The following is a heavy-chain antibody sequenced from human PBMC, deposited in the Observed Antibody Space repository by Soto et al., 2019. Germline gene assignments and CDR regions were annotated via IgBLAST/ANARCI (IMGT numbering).Heavy chain of an antibody. J-gene: IGHJ3*02. CDR3: ARDPYYDYIWGSYRFVAFDI. CDR1: GDSVSSNSAA. CDR2: TYYRSKWYN. D-gene: IGHD3-16*02. V-gene: IGHV6-1*01. Sequence: SQTLSLTCAISGDSVSSNSAAWSWIRQSPSRGLEWLGRTYYRSKWYNDYAVSVKSRITINPDTSKNQFSLQLNSVTPEDTAVYYCARDPYYDYIWGSYRFVAFDIWGQGTMVTVSS.